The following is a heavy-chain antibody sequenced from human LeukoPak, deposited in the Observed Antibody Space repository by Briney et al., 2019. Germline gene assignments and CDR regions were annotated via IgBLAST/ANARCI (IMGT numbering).Heavy chain of an antibody. CDR3: ARDRPRDYDFWTTKLRYIGFDP. CDR2: ISAYNGNT. J-gene: IGHJ5*02. CDR1: GGTFISYA. D-gene: IGHD3-3*01. Sequence: ASVKVTRKASGGTFISYAISGVRQAPAQGLEWMGWISAYNGNTNYAQKLQGRVTITTDTTTSKAQLELRSLRSDDTAVYYCARDRPRDYDFWTTKLRYIGFDPWGQGTLVTVSS. V-gene: IGHV1-18*01.